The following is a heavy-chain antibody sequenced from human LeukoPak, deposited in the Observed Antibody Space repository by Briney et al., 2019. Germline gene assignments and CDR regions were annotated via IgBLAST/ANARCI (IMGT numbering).Heavy chain of an antibody. CDR1: GFTFSSYE. CDR2: ISSSGSTI. D-gene: IGHD3-22*01. CDR3: AELGITMIEGV. J-gene: IGHJ6*04. V-gene: IGHV3-48*03. Sequence: PGGSLRLSYAASGFTFSSYEMNWVRQAPGKGLEWVSYISSSGSTIYYADSVKGRFTISRDNAKNSLYLQMNSLRAEDTAVYYCAELGITMIEGVWGKGTTVTISS.